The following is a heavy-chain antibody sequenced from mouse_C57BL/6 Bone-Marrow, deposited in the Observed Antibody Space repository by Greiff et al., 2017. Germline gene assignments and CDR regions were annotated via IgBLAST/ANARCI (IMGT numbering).Heavy chain of an antibody. D-gene: IGHD2-4*01. V-gene: IGHV1-81*01. CDR1: GYTFTSYG. CDR3: ASNYDNYFDY. CDR2: IYPRSGNT. Sequence: LQESGAELARPGASVKLSCKASGYTFTSYGISWVKQRTGQGLEWIGEIYPRSGNTYYNEKFKGKATLTADKSSSTAYMELRSLTSEDSAVYFCASNYDNYFDYWGQGTTLTVSS. J-gene: IGHJ2*01.